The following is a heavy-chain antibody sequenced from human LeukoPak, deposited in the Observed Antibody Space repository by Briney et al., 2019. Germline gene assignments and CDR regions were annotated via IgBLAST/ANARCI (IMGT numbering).Heavy chain of an antibody. V-gene: IGHV3-53*01. Sequence: PGGSLRLSCAASGFTVSSNCMSWVRQAPGKGLEWVSLIYSGGSTYYADSVKGRFTISRDNSKNTLYLQMNSLRAEDTAVYYCTGNYYGSGSYADFDYWGQGTLVTVSS. J-gene: IGHJ4*02. CDR3: TGNYYGSGSYADFDY. CDR2: IYSGGST. D-gene: IGHD3-10*01. CDR1: GFTVSSNC.